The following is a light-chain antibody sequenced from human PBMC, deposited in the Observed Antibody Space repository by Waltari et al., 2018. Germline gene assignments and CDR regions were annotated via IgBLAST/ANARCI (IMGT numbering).Light chain of an antibody. CDR3: QQYDSSPLT. CDR1: QSFSRSF. Sequence: EIVLTQSPGTLSLSPGERATLSCRASQSFSRSFLAWYQQKPGQAPRLLIYGASSRATGIPDRFSGSGSGTDFTLTISRLEPEDFAVYYCQQYDSSPLTFGPGTKVDI. V-gene: IGKV3-20*01. CDR2: GAS. J-gene: IGKJ3*01.